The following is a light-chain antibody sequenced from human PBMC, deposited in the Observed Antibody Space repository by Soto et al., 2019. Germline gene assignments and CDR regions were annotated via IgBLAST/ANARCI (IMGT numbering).Light chain of an antibody. J-gene: IGLJ2*01. CDR3: SSYTSRSTLGV. V-gene: IGLV2-14*03. Sequence: QSALTQPASVSGSPGQSITISCTGTNSDIGGYNYVSWYQQHPGKAPKLMIYDVSNRPSGVSYRFSRSKSGNTASLTISGLQAEDEADYYCSSYTSRSTLGVFGGGTKLTVL. CDR2: DVS. CDR1: NSDIGGYNY.